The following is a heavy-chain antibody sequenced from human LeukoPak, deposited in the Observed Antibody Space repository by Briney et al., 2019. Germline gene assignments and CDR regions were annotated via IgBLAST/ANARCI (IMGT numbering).Heavy chain of an antibody. D-gene: IGHD6-19*01. V-gene: IGHV3-74*01. J-gene: IGHJ4*02. CDR2: INEDGSTT. Sequence: GGSLRLSCAASGFIFSSNWMHWVRQAPGKGLVWVSRINEDGSTTNHADSVRGRFTISRDNAKNTLYMQMNSLRAEDTAVYYCAKVTYSSGWSAIDYWGQGTLVTVSS. CDR1: GFIFSSNW. CDR3: AKVTYSSGWSAIDY.